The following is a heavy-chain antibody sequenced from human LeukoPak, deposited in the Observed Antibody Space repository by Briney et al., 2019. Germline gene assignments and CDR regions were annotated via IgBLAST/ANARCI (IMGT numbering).Heavy chain of an antibody. V-gene: IGHV4-59*08. D-gene: IGHD2-15*01. CDR1: GGSISSYY. Sequence: SETLSLTCTVSGGSISSYYWNWIRQPPGKGLEWIGYIYYSGSTYYNPSLKSRVTISVDTSKNQFSLKLNSVTAADTAVYYCASFYCSGGSCYQYFSYYYMDVWGKGTTVTISS. CDR3: ASFYCSGGSCYQYFSYYYMDV. J-gene: IGHJ6*03. CDR2: IYYSGST.